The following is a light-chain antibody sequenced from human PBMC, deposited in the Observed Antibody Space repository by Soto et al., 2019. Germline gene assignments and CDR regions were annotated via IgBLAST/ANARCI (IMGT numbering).Light chain of an antibody. CDR1: QSISSW. J-gene: IGKJ1*01. CDR3: QQYDIYSRT. Sequence: DIQMTQSPSTLSASVGDRVTITCRASQSISSWLAWYQQKPGKAPKLLIYDASTLQSGVPSRFSGSGSGTEFTLTISSLKPDDFATYYCQQYDIYSRTFGQGNKVEIK. V-gene: IGKV1-5*01. CDR2: DAS.